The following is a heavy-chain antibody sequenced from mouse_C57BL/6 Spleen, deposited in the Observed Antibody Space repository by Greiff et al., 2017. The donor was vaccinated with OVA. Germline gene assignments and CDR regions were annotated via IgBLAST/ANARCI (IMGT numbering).Heavy chain of an antibody. CDR1: GYTFTGYW. CDR3: ARCPYYYGLSYFDY. D-gene: IGHD1-1*01. CDR2: ILPGSGST. Sequence: QVQLQQSGAELMKPGASVKLSCKATGYTFTGYWIEWVKQRPGHGLEWIGEILPGSGSTNYNEKFKGKATFTADTSSNTAYMQLISLTTEDSAIYYGARCPYYYGLSYFDYWGQGATLTVSS. V-gene: IGHV1-9*01. J-gene: IGHJ2*01.